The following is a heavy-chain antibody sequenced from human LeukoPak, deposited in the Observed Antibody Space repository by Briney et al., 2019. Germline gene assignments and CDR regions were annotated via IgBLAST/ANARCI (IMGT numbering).Heavy chain of an antibody. CDR2: ISSSRSSI. V-gene: IGHV3-21*04. Sequence: GGSLRLSCAASGFTFSSYTMNWVRQAPGKGLEWVSSISSSRSSIYYADSMKGRFTISRDNAKNSLYLQMNSLRVEDTALYYCARAQTYGDSRLLLDYWGQGTLVTVSS. J-gene: IGHJ4*02. D-gene: IGHD2-21*02. CDR3: ARAQTYGDSRLLLDY. CDR1: GFTFSSYT.